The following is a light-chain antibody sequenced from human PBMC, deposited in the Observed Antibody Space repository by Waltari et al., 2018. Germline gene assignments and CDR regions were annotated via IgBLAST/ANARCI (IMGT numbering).Light chain of an antibody. CDR2: DTN. CDR1: SSNTGNNY. J-gene: IGLJ2*01. CDR3: ATWDRSLSAVV. Sequence: QSVLTQPPSVSAAPGQKVTISCSGRSSNTGNNYVSWYQLRPGTAPKLLIYDTNKRPSGIPDRFSGSKSGTSATLGITGLQTGDEADYYCATWDRSLSAVVFGGGTKLTVL. V-gene: IGLV1-51*01.